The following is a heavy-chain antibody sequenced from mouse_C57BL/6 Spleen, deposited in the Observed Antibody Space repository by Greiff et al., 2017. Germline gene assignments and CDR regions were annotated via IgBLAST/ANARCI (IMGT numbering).Heavy chain of an antibody. D-gene: IGHD2-13*01. CDR1: GYTFTSYW. CDR3: ARDGDYPYALDY. J-gene: IGHJ4*01. Sequence: AQLQQPGAELVRPGSSVKLSCKASGYTFTSYWMHWVKQRPIQGLEWIGNIDPSDSETNYNQKFKDKATLTVDKSSSTAYMQLSSLTSEDSAVXYCARDGDYPYALDYWGKGTSVTVSS. V-gene: IGHV1-52*01. CDR2: IDPSDSET.